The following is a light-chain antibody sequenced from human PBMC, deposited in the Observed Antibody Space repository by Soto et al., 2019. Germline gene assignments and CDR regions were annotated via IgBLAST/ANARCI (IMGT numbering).Light chain of an antibody. CDR3: AAWDDSLSGVL. CDR1: GSNIGSNY. Sequence: QSVLTQPPSASGTPGQRVTISCSGSGSNIGSNYVYWYQQIPGTAPKLLIYRNNQRPSGVPDRFSGSKSGTSASLAISGLRSVDEADYYCAAWDDSLSGVLFGGGTQLTVL. V-gene: IGLV1-47*01. J-gene: IGLJ2*01. CDR2: RNN.